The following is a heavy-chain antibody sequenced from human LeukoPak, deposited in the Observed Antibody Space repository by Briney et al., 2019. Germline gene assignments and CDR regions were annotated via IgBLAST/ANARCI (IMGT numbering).Heavy chain of an antibody. CDR3: VRDPGYCSGGSCYPSHYFDY. V-gene: IGHV3-7*01. J-gene: IGHJ4*02. D-gene: IGHD2-15*01. Sequence: GGSLRLSCAASGFTFSSYWMSWVRQAPGKGLEWVANIKQDGSEKYYVDSVKGRFTISRDNAKNSLYLQMNSLRAEDTAVYYCVRDPGYCSGGSCYPSHYFDYWGQGTLVTVSS. CDR1: GFTFSSYW. CDR2: IKQDGSEK.